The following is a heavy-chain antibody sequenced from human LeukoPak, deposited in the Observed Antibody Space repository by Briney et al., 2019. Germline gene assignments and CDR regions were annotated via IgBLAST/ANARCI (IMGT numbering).Heavy chain of an antibody. V-gene: IGHV4-34*01. J-gene: IGHJ4*02. CDR1: GGSFSGYY. D-gene: IGHD4-17*01. CDR3: ASAMPALEWSENDYGDYGDY. CDR2: INRSGST. Sequence: SETLSLTCAVYGGSFSGYYWSWIRQPPGKGLEWIGEINRSGSTNYNPSLKSRVTISVDTSKNQFSLKLSSVTAADTAVYYCASAMPALEWSENDYGDYGDYWGQGTLVTVSS.